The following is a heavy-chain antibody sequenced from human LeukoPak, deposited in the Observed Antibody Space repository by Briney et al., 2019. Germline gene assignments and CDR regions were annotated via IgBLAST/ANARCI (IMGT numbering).Heavy chain of an antibody. CDR3: AVFGGYDFDY. D-gene: IGHD5-12*01. CDR1: GFTFSSYA. V-gene: IGHV3-21*01. CDR2: ISSSSGYI. J-gene: IGHJ4*02. Sequence: PGGSLRLSCAASGFTFSSYAMNWVRQAAGKGLEWVSSISSSSGYIYYADSVKGRFTISRDNAKNSLYLQMNSLRAEDTAVYYCAVFGGYDFDYWGQGTLVTVSS.